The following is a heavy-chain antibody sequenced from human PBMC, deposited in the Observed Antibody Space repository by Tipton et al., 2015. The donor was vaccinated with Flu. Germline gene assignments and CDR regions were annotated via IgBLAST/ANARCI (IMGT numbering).Heavy chain of an antibody. Sequence: TLSLTCDVSGYSISSGYYWGWIRQPPGKGLEWIGTISHSGRTYYNPSLKSRVAISIDTYKNHFSLKLNSVTAADTALYYCAREGESYYDSNGYFGYWGQGTLVTVSS. CDR2: ISHSGRT. D-gene: IGHD3-22*01. CDR3: AREGESYYDSNGYFGY. CDR1: GYSISSGYY. V-gene: IGHV4-38-2*02. J-gene: IGHJ4*02.